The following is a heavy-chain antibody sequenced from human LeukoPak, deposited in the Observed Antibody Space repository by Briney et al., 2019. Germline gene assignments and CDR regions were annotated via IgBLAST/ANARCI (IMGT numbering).Heavy chain of an antibody. CDR2: IKEDGSEK. J-gene: IGHJ5*01. CDR3: ARGPDWYEF. CDR1: GFRFNYYW. V-gene: IGHV3-7*01. Sequence: GGSLRLSCSASGFRFNYYWMSWVRQAPGKGLEWVANIKEDGSEKYYVDSVKGRFTISRDNAKNSLYLQMNSLKAEDTAVYYCARGPDWYEFWGQGTLATVSS.